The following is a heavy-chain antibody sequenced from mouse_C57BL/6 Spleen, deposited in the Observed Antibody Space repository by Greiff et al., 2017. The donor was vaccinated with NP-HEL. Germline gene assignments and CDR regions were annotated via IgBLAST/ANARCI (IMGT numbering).Heavy chain of an antibody. J-gene: IGHJ4*01. V-gene: IGHV1-15*01. Sequence: QVQLKESGAELVRPGASVTLSCKASGYTFTDYEMHWVKQTPVHGLEWIGAIDPETGGTAYNQKFKGKAILTAGKSSSTAYMELRSLTSADSAVYYCTRKELDYAMDYWGQGTSVTVSS. CDR3: TRKELDYAMDY. CDR2: IDPETGGT. D-gene: IGHD1-3*01. CDR1: GYTFTDYE.